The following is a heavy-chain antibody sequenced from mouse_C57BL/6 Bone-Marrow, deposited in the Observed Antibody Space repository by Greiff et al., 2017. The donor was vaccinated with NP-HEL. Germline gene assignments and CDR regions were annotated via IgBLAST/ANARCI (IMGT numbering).Heavy chain of an antibody. D-gene: IGHD2-14*01. V-gene: IGHV5-17*01. CDR2: ISSGSSTI. CDR1: GFTFSDYG. Sequence: EVKLVESGGGLVKPGGSLKLSCAASGFTFSDYGMHWVRQAPEKGLEWVAYISSGSSTIYYADTVKGRFTISRDNAKNTMFLQMTSLRSEDTAMYYGAKGYRFAYWGQGTLVTVSA. J-gene: IGHJ3*01. CDR3: AKGYRFAY.